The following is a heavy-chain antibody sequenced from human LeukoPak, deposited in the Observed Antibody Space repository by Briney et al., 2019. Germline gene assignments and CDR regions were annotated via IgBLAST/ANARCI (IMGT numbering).Heavy chain of an antibody. D-gene: IGHD6-19*01. CDR1: GYTFTGYY. CDR2: INPNSGGT. Sequence: GASVNVSCKASGYTFTGYYMHWVRQAPGQGLERMGWINPNSGGTNYAQKFQGRVTMTRDTSISTAYMELSRLRSDDTAVYYCARGTVLAGTLSFDYWGQGTLVTVSS. J-gene: IGHJ4*02. CDR3: ARGTVLAGTLSFDY. V-gene: IGHV1-2*02.